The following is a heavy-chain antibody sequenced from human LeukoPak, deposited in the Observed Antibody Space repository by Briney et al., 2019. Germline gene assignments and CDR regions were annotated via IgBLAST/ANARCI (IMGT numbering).Heavy chain of an antibody. CDR1: GYTFTGYY. CDR2: INPNSGGT. J-gene: IGHJ4*02. Sequence: ASVKVSCKASGYTFTGYYMHWVRQAPGQGLEWMGWINPNSGGTNYAQKFQGRVTMTRDTSISTAYMELSRLRSDDTAVYYCARLVHSGVGEDDYWGQGTLVTVSS. V-gene: IGHV1-2*02. D-gene: IGHD3-16*01. CDR3: ARLVHSGVGEDDY.